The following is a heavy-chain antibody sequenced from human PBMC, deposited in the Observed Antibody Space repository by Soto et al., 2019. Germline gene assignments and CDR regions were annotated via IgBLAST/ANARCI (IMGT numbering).Heavy chain of an antibody. CDR3: AREEYYYGSGAFFDY. D-gene: IGHD3-10*01. CDR2: IIPILGIA. Sequence: QVQLVQSGAEVKKPGSSVKVSCKASGGTFSSYTISWVRQAPGQGLEWMGRIIPILGIANYAQKFQGRVTITADKSTSPAYMELSSLISEDTALYYCAREEYYYGSGAFFDYWGQGTLVSVSS. CDR1: GGTFSSYT. V-gene: IGHV1-69*08. J-gene: IGHJ4*02.